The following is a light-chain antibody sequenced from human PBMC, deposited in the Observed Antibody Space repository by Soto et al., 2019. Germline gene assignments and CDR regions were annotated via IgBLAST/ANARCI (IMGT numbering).Light chain of an antibody. CDR3: QSYDSSLTNAV. CDR1: SSNIGAGYD. V-gene: IGLV1-40*01. J-gene: IGLJ2*01. Sequence: QSVLTQPPSVSGAPGQRVIISCTGSSSNIGAGYDVNWYQHLPGKAPKLLIYGHTNRPSGVPDRFSGSKSGTSASLAITGLQPEDEADYHCQSYDSSLTNAVFGGGTKLTVL. CDR2: GHT.